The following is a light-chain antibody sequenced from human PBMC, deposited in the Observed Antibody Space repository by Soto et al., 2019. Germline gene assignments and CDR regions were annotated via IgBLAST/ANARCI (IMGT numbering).Light chain of an antibody. CDR1: QGIRND. J-gene: IGKJ1*01. CDR2: AAF. Sequence: AIQMTQSPSSLSASVGDRVIITCRASQGIRNDLGWYQQKPGKAPKLLIYAAFSLQSGVPSRFSCSGSDTDFTLTISSLQPEDFATYYCLQDYNYPWTFGQGTKVEIK. CDR3: LQDYNYPWT. V-gene: IGKV1-6*01.